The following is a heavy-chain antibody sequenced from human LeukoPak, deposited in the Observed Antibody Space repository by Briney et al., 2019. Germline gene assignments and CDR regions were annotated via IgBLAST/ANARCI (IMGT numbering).Heavy chain of an antibody. D-gene: IGHD3-10*01. CDR2: IYYSGST. J-gene: IGHJ5*02. CDR1: GGSISSYY. V-gene: IGHV4-59*08. Sequence: SETLPLTCTVSGGSISSYYWSWIRQPPGKGPEWIGYIYYSGSTNYNPSLKSRVTISVDTSKNQFSLKLSSVTAADTAVYYCARSVTYYYGSGSYLNWFDPWGQGTLVTVSS. CDR3: ARSVTYYYGSGSYLNWFDP.